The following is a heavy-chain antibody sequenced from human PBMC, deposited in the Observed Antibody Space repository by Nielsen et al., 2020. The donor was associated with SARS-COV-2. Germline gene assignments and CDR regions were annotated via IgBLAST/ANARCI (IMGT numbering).Heavy chain of an antibody. V-gene: IGHV3-11*05. J-gene: IGHJ5*02. CDR1: GFPFSDFY. CDR2: ISSSSRYT. D-gene: IGHD2-15*01. Sequence: GGSLRLSCAASGFPFSDFYMTWIRQAPGKGLQWISYISSSSRYTDYADFVKGRFTISRDNAKDSVYLQMNSLGVDDTAVYYCARGGGYCRGGTCPNWFDPWGQGTLVTVSS. CDR3: ARGGGYCRGGTCPNWFDP.